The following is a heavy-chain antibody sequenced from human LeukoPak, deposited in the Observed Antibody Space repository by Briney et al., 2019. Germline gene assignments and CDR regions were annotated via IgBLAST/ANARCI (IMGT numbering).Heavy chain of an antibody. CDR3: VRGTGYSAHDYDFDY. CDR2: IGTAGDT. J-gene: IGHJ4*02. D-gene: IGHD5-12*01. CDR1: GFTFSSYD. V-gene: IGHV3-13*04. Sequence: HAGGSLRLSCAASGFTFSSYDMHWVRHATGKGLEWVSAIGTAGDTYYPGSVKGRFTISRENAKNSLYLQMNSLRAGDTAVYYCVRGTGYSAHDYDFDYWGRGTLVTVSS.